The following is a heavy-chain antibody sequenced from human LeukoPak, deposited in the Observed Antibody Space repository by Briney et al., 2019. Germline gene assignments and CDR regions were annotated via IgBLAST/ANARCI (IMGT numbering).Heavy chain of an antibody. D-gene: IGHD3-22*01. CDR1: GGSISSSSYY. Sequence: SETLSLTCTVSGGSISSSSYYWGWIRQPPGKGLEWIGSIYYSGSTYYNPSLKSRVTISVDTSKNQFSLKLSTVTAADTAVYYCARQKTYYYDSSGWYWGQGTLVTVSS. CDR2: IYYSGST. CDR3: ARQKTYYYDSSGWY. J-gene: IGHJ4*02. V-gene: IGHV4-39*01.